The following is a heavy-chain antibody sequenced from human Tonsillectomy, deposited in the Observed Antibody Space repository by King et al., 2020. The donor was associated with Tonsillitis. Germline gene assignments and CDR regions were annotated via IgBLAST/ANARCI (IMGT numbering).Heavy chain of an antibody. J-gene: IGHJ6*02. CDR3: ARGAAAAGTFAMDV. D-gene: IGHD6-13*01. Sequence: VQLVESGGGRFRPGGSRNLSGPASGFTFGIYSMTWVGKPPGRGLEGFSSIGGNSHNIYHVDSVKGRFTISRDNAKNSLFLQMNSLRAEDTAVYYCARGAAAAGTFAMDVWGQGTTVTVSS. V-gene: IGHV3-21*01. CDR2: IGGNSHNI. CDR1: GFTFGIYS.